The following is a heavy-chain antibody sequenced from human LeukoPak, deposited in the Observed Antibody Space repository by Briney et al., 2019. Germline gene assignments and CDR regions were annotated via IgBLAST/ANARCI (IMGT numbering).Heavy chain of an antibody. Sequence: GGSLRLSCAASGFTVSSNYMSWVRQAPGKGLEWVSIIYSGGSTYYADSVKGRFTISRDNSKNTLYLQMNSLRAEDTAVYYCASGSGSYRTPYYYMDVWGKGTTVTVS. V-gene: IGHV3-53*01. CDR2: IYSGGST. CDR1: GFTVSSNY. CDR3: ASGSGSYRTPYYYMDV. J-gene: IGHJ6*03. D-gene: IGHD3-10*01.